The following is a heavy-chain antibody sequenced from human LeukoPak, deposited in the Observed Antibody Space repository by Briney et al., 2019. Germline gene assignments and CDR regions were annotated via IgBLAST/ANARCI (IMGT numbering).Heavy chain of an antibody. CDR2: IRDNGSTR. V-gene: IGHV3-30*02. J-gene: IGHJ4*02. D-gene: IGHD2-2*01. CDR3: AKDLGLIVVVPAALDY. Sequence: GGSLRLSCAASGFSFSRYGLHWVRQAPGKGLEWMAFIRDNGSTRYYADSVKGRFTVSRDNSKNTLYLQMDSLRTEDTAVYYCAKDLGLIVVVPAALDYWGQGTLVTVSS. CDR1: GFSFSRYG.